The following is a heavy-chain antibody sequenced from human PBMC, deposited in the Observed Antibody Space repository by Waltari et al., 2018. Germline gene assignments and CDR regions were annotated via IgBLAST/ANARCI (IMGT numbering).Heavy chain of an antibody. D-gene: IGHD2-15*01. V-gene: IGHV4-4*02. J-gene: IGHJ4*02. CDR2: IDRSGRT. CDR1: GDSMSSNYW. CDR3: ARDRGRGLYLDS. Sequence: QLQLQESGPGLVKPSGTLSLTCAVSGDSMSSNYWWSWVRQPPEKGLEWIGQIDRSGRTNYNPSLEIRVTISLDTSNNQFSLKRTSTTAADTAIYYCARDRGRGLYLDSWGQGTLVTVSP.